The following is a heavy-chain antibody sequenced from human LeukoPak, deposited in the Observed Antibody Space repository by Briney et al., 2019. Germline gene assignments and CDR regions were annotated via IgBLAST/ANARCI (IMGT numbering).Heavy chain of an antibody. D-gene: IGHD3-22*01. V-gene: IGHV3-23*01. CDR2: ISGSGGNT. Sequence: GGSLRLSCAASGFTFSNYAMSWVRQAPGKGLEWVSAISGSGGNTFYADSVKGRFTISRDNSKNTLYLQMNSLRAEDTAVYYCAKDRSIMIVVVMDWGQGTLVTVSS. CDR3: AKDRSIMIVVVMD. CDR1: GFTFSNYA. J-gene: IGHJ4*02.